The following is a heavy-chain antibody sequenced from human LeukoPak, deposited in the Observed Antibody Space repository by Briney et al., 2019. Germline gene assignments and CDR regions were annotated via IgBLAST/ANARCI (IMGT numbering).Heavy chain of an antibody. V-gene: IGHV3-7*01. CDR2: INQDGSAK. CDR1: GFTFSSYW. Sequence: GGSLRLSCAASGFTFSSYWMNWVRQAPGKGLEWVANINQDGSAKYYVDSVKGRFTFSGDNAMNSLFLQMNSLRAEDTAVYYCARDVHGGAFDYWGQGTLVTVSS. D-gene: IGHD4-23*01. CDR3: ARDVHGGAFDY. J-gene: IGHJ4*02.